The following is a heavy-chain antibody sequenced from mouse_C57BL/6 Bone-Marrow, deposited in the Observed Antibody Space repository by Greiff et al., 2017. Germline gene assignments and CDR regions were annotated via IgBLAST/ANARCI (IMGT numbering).Heavy chain of an antibody. CDR2: ISYDGSN. J-gene: IGHJ2*01. CDR3: ARVKDYGSSYAYFDY. V-gene: IGHV3-6*01. CDR1: GYSITSGYY. Sequence: DVKLQESGPGLVKPSQSLSLTCSVTGYSITSGYYWNWIRQFPGNKLEWMGYISYDGSNNYNPSLKNRISITRDTSKNQFFLKLNSVTTEDTATYYYARVKDYGSSYAYFDYWGQGTTLTVSS. D-gene: IGHD1-1*01.